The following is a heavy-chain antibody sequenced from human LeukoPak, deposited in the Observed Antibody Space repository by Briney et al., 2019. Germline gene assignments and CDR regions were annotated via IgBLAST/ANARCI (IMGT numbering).Heavy chain of an antibody. V-gene: IGHV3-23*01. CDR1: GFTFSSYA. D-gene: IGHD5/OR15-5a*01. CDR3: AKVRRLPSPTQPFVY. Sequence: GGSLRLSCAASGFTFSSYAMNWVRQAPGKGLEWVSAISGSGGSTYYADSVKGRFTISRDNSKNTLYLQMNSLRAEDTAVYYCAKVRRLPSPTQPFVYWGQGTLVTVSS. J-gene: IGHJ4*02. CDR2: ISGSGGST.